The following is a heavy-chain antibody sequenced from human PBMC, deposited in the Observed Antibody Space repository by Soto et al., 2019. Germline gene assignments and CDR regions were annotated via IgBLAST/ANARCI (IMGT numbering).Heavy chain of an antibody. J-gene: IGHJ3*02. D-gene: IGHD6-13*01. CDR3: ARTSSYDAFDI. V-gene: IGHV3-48*03. CDR2: ISSSGSTI. Sequence: GGSLRLSCAASGFTFSSYEMNWVRQAPGKGLEWVSYISSSGSTIYYADSVKGRFTISRDNAKNSLYLQMNSLRAEDTAVYYCARTSSYDAFDIWGQGTMVTVSS. CDR1: GFTFSSYE.